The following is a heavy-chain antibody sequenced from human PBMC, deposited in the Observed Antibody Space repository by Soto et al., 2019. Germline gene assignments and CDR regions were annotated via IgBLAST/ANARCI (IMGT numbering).Heavy chain of an antibody. V-gene: IGHV3-66*01. D-gene: IGHD2-15*01. Sequence: EVQLVESGGDLVQPGGSLRLSCAASGFTVSSHYMNWVRQAPGKGLEWVSLIQSGGSTFYADSVKRRFTISRDNSKNTLFLQMNSLRVEDTAMYYCSRDDVYCSGGSCYGVPMDDWGRGTTVPVSS. CDR2: IQSGGST. CDR1: GFTVSSHY. J-gene: IGHJ6*03. CDR3: SRDDVYCSGGSCYGVPMDD.